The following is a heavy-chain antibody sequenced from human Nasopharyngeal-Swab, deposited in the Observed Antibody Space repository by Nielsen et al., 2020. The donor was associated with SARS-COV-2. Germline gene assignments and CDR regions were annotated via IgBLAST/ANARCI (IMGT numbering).Heavy chain of an antibody. V-gene: IGHV1-2*06. CDR3: ARVEDWMDYFDY. D-gene: IGHD3/OR15-3a*01. CDR1: GYTFTGYY. J-gene: IGHJ4*02. CDR2: INPNSGGT. Sequence: ASVKVSCKASGYTFTGYYMHWVRQAPGQGLEWMGRINPNSGGTNYAQKFQGRVTMTRDTSISTAYMELSRLRSDDTAVYYCARVEDWMDYFDYWSQGTLVTASS.